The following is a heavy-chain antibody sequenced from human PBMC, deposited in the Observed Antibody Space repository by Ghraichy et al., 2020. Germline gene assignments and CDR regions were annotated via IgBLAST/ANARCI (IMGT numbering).Heavy chain of an antibody. CDR3: ARVLGVLPYGMDV. J-gene: IGHJ6*02. V-gene: IGHV4-59*01. CDR1: GGSISSYY. Sequence: SQTLSLTCTVSGGSISSYYWSWIRQPPGKGLEWIGFIYYSGSTNYNPSLKSRVTISVDTSKNQFSLKLSSVTAADTAVYYCARVLGVLPYGMDVWGQGTTATVSS. CDR2: IYYSGST. D-gene: IGHD3-10*01.